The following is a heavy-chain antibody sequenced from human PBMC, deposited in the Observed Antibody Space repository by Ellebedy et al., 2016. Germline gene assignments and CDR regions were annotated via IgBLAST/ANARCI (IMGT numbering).Heavy chain of an antibody. CDR3: ATGSAGESTFDP. V-gene: IGHV3-23*01. J-gene: IGHJ5*02. D-gene: IGHD3-10*01. CDR1: GFTFSSYA. Sequence: GESLKISXAASGFTFSSYAMSWVRQAPGKGLEWVSAISGSGGSTYYADSVKGRFTISRDNSKNTLYLQMNSLRAEDTAVYYCATGSAGESTFDPWGQGTLVTVSS. CDR2: ISGSGGST.